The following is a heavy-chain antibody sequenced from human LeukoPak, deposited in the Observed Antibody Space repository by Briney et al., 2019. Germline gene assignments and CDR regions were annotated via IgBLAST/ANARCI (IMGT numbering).Heavy chain of an antibody. CDR2: ITGSGSST. CDR1: GLTFSSYA. J-gene: IGHJ4*02. CDR3: AKDFTYGGFTYFDY. D-gene: IGHD3-16*01. Sequence: GGSLRLSCAASGLTFSSYAMSWVRQAPGKGLEWVSAITGSGSSTYHADSVKGRFTISRDNSKYTLYLQMNSLRAEDTAVYYCAKDFTYGGFTYFDYWGQGTLVTVSS. V-gene: IGHV3-23*01.